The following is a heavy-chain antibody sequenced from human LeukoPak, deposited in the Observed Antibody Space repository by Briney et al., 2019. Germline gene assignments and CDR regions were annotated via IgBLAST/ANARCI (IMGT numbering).Heavy chain of an antibody. CDR1: GFTFSSYW. V-gene: IGHV3-7*01. CDR3: ASIWSGYYYYFDY. D-gene: IGHD3-3*01. Sequence: GGSLRLSCAASGFTFSSYWMSWVRQAPGKGLEWVANIKQDGSEKYYVDSVKGRFTISGDNAKNSLYLQMNSLRAEDTAVYYCASIWSGYYYYFDYWGQGTLVTVSS. J-gene: IGHJ4*02. CDR2: IKQDGSEK.